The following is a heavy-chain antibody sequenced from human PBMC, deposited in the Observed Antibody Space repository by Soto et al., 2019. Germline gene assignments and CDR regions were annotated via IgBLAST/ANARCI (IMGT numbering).Heavy chain of an antibody. CDR3: ARTVGAAYYFDF. V-gene: IGHV4-4*07. D-gene: IGHD1-26*01. J-gene: IGHJ4*02. CDR2: IYTSGST. CDR1: GDSMTKYY. Sequence: QVQLQESGPGLVKPSETLSLTCTVSGDSMTKYYWSWIRQPAGKGLEWIGRIYTSGSTNYNPSLKSRVTMSIDTSNNHFSLKLKSVTAADTAVYYCARTVGAAYYFDFWGQGDLVTVSS.